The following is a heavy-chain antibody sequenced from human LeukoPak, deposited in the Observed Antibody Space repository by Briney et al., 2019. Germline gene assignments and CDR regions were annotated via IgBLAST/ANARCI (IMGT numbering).Heavy chain of an antibody. CDR3: AREAVAGYFDY. J-gene: IGHJ4*02. D-gene: IGHD6-19*01. CDR2: IIPIFGTA. Sequence: ASVKVSCKASGGTFSSYAISWVRQAPGQGLEWMGGIIPIFGTANYAQKFQGRVTITADESTSTAYMELSSLRAEDTAVYYCAREAVAGYFDYWGQGTLVTVSS. CDR1: GGTFSSYA. V-gene: IGHV1-69*01.